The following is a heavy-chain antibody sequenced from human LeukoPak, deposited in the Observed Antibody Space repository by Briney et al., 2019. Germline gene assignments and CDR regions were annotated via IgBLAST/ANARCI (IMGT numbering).Heavy chain of an antibody. CDR2: ISAYNGNT. CDR1: GYTFTSYS. J-gene: IGHJ6*04. D-gene: IGHD3-10*01. CDR3: ARDGSGSYYNVNYYGMDV. V-gene: IGHV1-18*04. Sequence: GASVKVSCKASGYTFTSYSISWVRQAPGQGLEWMGWISAYNGNTNYAQKLQGRVTMTTDTSTSTAYMELRSLRSDDTAVYYCARDGSGSYYNVNYYGMDVWGKGTTVTVSS.